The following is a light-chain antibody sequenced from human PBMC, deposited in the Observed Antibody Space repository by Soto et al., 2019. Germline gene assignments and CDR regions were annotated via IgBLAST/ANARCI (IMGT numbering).Light chain of an antibody. Sequence: ELVLTQSPGTLSVSPLLRSTVSFRASQSAGTGLACYQQKPGHAPRLLIYRASTRATGIPASFSGSGSGTEFTLTISSLQSEDFAVYYCQQYDNWPRTFGQGTKV. CDR3: QQYDNWPRT. CDR2: RAS. CDR1: QSAGTG. J-gene: IGKJ1*01. V-gene: IGKV3-15*01.